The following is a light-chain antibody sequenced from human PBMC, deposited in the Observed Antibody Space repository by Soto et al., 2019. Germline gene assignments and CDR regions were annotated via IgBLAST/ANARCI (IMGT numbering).Light chain of an antibody. V-gene: IGKV3-20*01. CDR1: ESVTDY. CDR2: GAS. CDR3: QQYGSSPT. J-gene: IGKJ4*01. Sequence: IVFTQSPATLFLSHGARGPLSCRASESVTDYLAWYQQKPGQDPSLLVYGASSRATGIPDRFSGSGSGTDFTLTISRLDPEDFAVYDCQQYGSSPTFGGGTKVEIK.